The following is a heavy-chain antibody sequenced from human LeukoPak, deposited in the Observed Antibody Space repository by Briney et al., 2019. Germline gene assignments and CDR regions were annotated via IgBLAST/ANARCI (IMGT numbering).Heavy chain of an antibody. V-gene: IGHV3-48*02. J-gene: IGHJ4*02. CDR3: AREYHIGSTWYEGIDD. CDR1: GFTFSSYS. Sequence: GGSLRLSCAASGFTFSSYSMNWVRQAPGKGLEWLSYISSSSSSTIKYADSVKGRFTISRDNARSSLYLQMNGLRDEDTALYFCAREYHIGSTWYEGIDDWGQGTLVTVSS. CDR2: ISSSSSSTI. D-gene: IGHD6-13*01.